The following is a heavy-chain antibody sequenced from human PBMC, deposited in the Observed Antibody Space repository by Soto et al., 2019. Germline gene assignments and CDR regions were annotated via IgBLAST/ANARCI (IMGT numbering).Heavy chain of an antibody. D-gene: IGHD3-16*01. Sequence: QVQLQESGPGLVKPSGTLSLTCAVSGGSISSSNWWSWVRQPPGKGLEWIGEIYHSGSTNYNPSLKSRVTISVDKYRNQFSLMLRCVTAADTAVYYCVRLWGEGRVDYWSQGTLVTVSS. CDR2: IYHSGST. CDR3: VRLWGEGRVDY. J-gene: IGHJ4*02. V-gene: IGHV4-4*02. CDR1: GGSISSSNW.